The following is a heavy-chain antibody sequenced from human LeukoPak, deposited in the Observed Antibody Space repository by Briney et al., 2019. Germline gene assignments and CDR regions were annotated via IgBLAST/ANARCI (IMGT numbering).Heavy chain of an antibody. J-gene: IGHJ2*01. V-gene: IGHV4-30-2*01. Sequence: SETLSLTCAVSGGSISSGGYSWSWIRQPPGKGLEWIGYIYHNGSIYYNPSLKSRVTISVDRSKNQFSLKVNSVTAADTAVYYCARASSPDCTGGSCHGYFDLWGRGTLVTVSS. CDR2: IYHNGSI. D-gene: IGHD2-15*01. CDR3: ARASSPDCTGGSCHGYFDL. CDR1: GGSISSGGYS.